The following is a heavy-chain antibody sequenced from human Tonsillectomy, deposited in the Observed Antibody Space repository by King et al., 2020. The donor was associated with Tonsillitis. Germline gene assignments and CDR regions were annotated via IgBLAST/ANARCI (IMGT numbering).Heavy chain of an antibody. CDR1: GFTFSDYW. CDR2: INREGGDT. CDR3: AREPPAAGQRFFQH. Sequence: VQLVESGGGLVQPGGSLRLSCAASGFTFSDYWMHWVRQAPGKGLVWVSRINREGGDTSYADSVKGRFTISRDNAKNTLYLQMNSLRAEDTAVYYCAREPPAAGQRFFQHWGQGTLVTVSS. V-gene: IGHV3-74*01. D-gene: IGHD6-13*01. J-gene: IGHJ1*01.